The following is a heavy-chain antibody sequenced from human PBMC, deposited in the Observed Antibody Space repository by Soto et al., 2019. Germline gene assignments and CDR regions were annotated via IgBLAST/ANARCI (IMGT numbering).Heavy chain of an antibody. Sequence: GGSLRLSCAASGFTFSDYYMSWIRQAPGKGLEWVSYISSSGSTIYYADSVKGRFTISRDNAKNQLYLQMNSLRAEDTAVYYCARAPITIFDLRGDYYYMDVWGKGTTVTVSS. CDR3: ARAPITIFDLRGDYYYMDV. J-gene: IGHJ6*03. CDR1: GFTFSDYY. V-gene: IGHV3-11*01. D-gene: IGHD3-3*01. CDR2: ISSSGSTI.